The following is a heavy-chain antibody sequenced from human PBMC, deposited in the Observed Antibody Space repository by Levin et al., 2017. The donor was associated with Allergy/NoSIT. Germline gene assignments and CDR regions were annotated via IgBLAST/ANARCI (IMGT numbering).Heavy chain of an antibody. CDR2: ITDSSGTI. V-gene: IGHV3-23*01. CDR3: AISNALRAFDF. CDR1: GFTFSSYT. Sequence: HPGESLKISCATSGFTFSSYTMNWVRQAPGKGLEWVSIITDSSGTIYYADSVRGRFTISRDNSKSALYLQMNSLRVEDTAIYYCAISNALRAFDFWGQGTVVTVSS. J-gene: IGHJ3*01. D-gene: IGHD2-8*01.